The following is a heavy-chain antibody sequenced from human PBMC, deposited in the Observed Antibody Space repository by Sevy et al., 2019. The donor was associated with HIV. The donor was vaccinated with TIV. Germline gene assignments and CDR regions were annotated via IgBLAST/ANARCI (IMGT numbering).Heavy chain of an antibody. V-gene: IGHV3-66*01. CDR1: EFTVSSNY. CDR3: ARDSPMTTVVTVGYYGMDV. Sequence: GGSLRLSCAASEFTVSSNYKSWVRQAPGKGLEWVSVIYSGGSTYYADSVKDRFSISRDNSKNTLYLQMSSLRAEDTAVYYCARDSPMTTVVTVGYYGMDVWGQGTTVTVSS. J-gene: IGHJ6*02. D-gene: IGHD4-17*01. CDR2: IYSGGST.